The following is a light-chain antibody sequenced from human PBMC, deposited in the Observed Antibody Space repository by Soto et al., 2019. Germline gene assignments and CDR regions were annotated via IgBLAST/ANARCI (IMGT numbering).Light chain of an antibody. J-gene: IGKJ4*01. Sequence: DIQMTQSPSSLSASVGDRVTITCQASQDISNYLNWYQQKLGKAPKLLIYDASNLETGVPSRFSGSGSGTDFTFTISSLQPEDIATYYCQQYDNLSFIFGGGTKVEIK. CDR1: QDISNY. V-gene: IGKV1-33*01. CDR2: DAS. CDR3: QQYDNLSFI.